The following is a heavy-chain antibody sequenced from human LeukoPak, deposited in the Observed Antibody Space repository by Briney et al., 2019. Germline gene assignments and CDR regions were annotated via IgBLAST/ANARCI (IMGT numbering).Heavy chain of an antibody. D-gene: IGHD6-13*01. Sequence: PSETLSLTCTVSGGSISSYYWSWIRQPAGKGLEWIGRIYTSGSTNYNPSLESRVTMSVDTSKNQFSLKLSSVTAADTAVYYCARDSRRYSSSWYDNDNWFDPWGQGTLVTVSS. CDR1: GGSISSYY. J-gene: IGHJ5*02. CDR3: ARDSRRYSSSWYDNDNWFDP. CDR2: IYTSGST. V-gene: IGHV4-4*07.